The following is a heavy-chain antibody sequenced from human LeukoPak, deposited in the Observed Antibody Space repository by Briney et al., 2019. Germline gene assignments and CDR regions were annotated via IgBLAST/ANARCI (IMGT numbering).Heavy chain of an antibody. D-gene: IGHD2-8*01. CDR3: ARYGVWAFDI. V-gene: IGHV4-34*01. CDR2: IDHSGST. J-gene: IGHJ3*02. CDR1: DGSFSGYH. Sequence: SETLSLTCAVYDGSFSGYHWSWIRQPPGKGLEWIGEIDHSGSTNYNPSLKSRVTISIDTSRNQFSLKLSSVTAADAGVYYCARYGVWAFDIWGQGTMVTVSS.